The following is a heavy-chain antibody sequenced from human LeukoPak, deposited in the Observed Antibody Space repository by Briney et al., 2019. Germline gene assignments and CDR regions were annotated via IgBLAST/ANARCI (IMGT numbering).Heavy chain of an antibody. CDR1: GFTFSSYS. Sequence: GGSLRLSCAASGFTFSSYSMTWVRQAPGKGLEWVSHISSSSSTIYYADPVKGRFTISRDNAKNSLYLQMNSLRAEDTAVYYCARNDYSSSWGDYFDYWGQGTLVTVSS. V-gene: IGHV3-48*01. CDR2: ISSSSSTI. D-gene: IGHD6-13*01. CDR3: ARNDYSSSWGDYFDY. J-gene: IGHJ4*02.